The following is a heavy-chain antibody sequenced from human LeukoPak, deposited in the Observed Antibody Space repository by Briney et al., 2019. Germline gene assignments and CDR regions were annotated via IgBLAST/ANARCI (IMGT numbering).Heavy chain of an antibody. CDR3: ARGLKHYYDSSGYYEGAGY. V-gene: IGHV4-38-2*02. J-gene: IGHJ4*02. CDR1: GYSISSGYY. CDR2: IYHSGST. Sequence: PSETLSLTCTVSGYSISSGYYWGWIRQPPGKGLEWIGSIYHSGSTYYNPSLKSRVTISVDTSKNQFSLKLSSVTAADTAVYYCARGLKHYYDSSGYYEGAGYWGQGTLVTVSS. D-gene: IGHD3-22*01.